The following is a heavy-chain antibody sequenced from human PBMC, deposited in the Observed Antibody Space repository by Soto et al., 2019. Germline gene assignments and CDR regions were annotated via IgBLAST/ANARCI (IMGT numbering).Heavy chain of an antibody. CDR3: ARGHSSLDV. V-gene: IGHV3-11*03. Sequence: QVQLMQSGGGLVKPGGSLRLSCAASGFMFSDYYMTWIRQTPVRGLEWVAYIDTISDTYYVDSVRGRFTIYRDDARNSLFLQMNSLRFEDSAVYYCARGHSSLDVWGQGTTVTVSS. CDR2: IDTISDT. CDR1: GFMFSDYY. J-gene: IGHJ6*02. D-gene: IGHD2-15*01.